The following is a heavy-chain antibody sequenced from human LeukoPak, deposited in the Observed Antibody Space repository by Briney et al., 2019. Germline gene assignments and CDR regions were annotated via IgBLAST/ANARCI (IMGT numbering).Heavy chain of an antibody. J-gene: IGHJ4*02. D-gene: IGHD3-9*01. CDR3: ARGTTSHYDILTGYYHPIDY. CDR2: IYYSGST. Sequence: SETLSLTCTVSGGSISSYYRSWIRQPPGKGLEWIGYIYYSGSTNYNPSLKSRVTISVDTSKNQFSLKLSSVTAADTAVYYCARGTTSHYDILTGYYHPIDYWGQGTLVTVSS. V-gene: IGHV4-59*08. CDR1: GGSISSYY.